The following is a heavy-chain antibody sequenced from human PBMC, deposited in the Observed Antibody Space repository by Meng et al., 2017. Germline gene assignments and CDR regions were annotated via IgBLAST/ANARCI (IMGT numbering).Heavy chain of an antibody. CDR1: GFTFSSYA. J-gene: IGHJ3*02. V-gene: IGHV3-30*04. CDR3: AKFHGPFKSDGWTYDPFNI. D-gene: IGHD5-24*01. Sequence: GESLKISCAASGFTFSSYAMHWVRQAPGKGLEWVAVISYDGSNKYYADSVKGRFTISRDNSKNTLYLQMNSLRAEDTAVYYCAKFHGPFKSDGWTYDPFNIWGQGTMVTVSS. CDR2: ISYDGSNK.